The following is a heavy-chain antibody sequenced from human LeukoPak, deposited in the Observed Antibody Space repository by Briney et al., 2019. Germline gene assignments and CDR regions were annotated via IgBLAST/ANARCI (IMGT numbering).Heavy chain of an antibody. J-gene: IGHJ6*03. D-gene: IGHD3-3*01. Sequence: GGSLRLSCTVSGFTVSSNSMSWVRQAPGKGLEWVSFIYSDNTHYSDSVKGRFTISRDNSKNTLYLQMNSLRAEDTAVYYCAVLGGGNSLRFLEWASYYYYYMDVWGKGTTVTVSS. CDR3: AVLGGGNSLRFLEWASYYYYYMDV. V-gene: IGHV3-53*01. CDR2: IYSDNT. CDR1: GFTVSSNS.